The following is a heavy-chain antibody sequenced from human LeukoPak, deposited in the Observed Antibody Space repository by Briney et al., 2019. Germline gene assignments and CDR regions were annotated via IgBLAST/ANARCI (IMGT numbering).Heavy chain of an antibody. CDR2: IKQDGSEK. V-gene: IGHV3-7*01. CDR3: ARDIRPTQLWVYNYYYYMDV. D-gene: IGHD5-18*01. CDR1: GFTFSSYG. Sequence: PGRSLRLSCAASGFTFSSYGMHWVRQAPGKGLEWVANIKQDGSEKYSVDSVKGRFTISRDNAKNSLFLQMNSLRAEDTGVYFCARDIRPTQLWVYNYYYYMDVWGKGTTVTVSS. J-gene: IGHJ6*03.